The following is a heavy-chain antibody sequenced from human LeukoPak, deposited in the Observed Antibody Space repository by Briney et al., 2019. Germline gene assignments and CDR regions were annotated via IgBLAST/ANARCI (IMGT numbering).Heavy chain of an antibody. V-gene: IGHV4-39*01. CDR2: IYFSGST. D-gene: IGHD2-2*01. CDR3: ARVGIVVVGDCFDP. CDR1: GGSISNTRYY. J-gene: IGHJ5*02. Sequence: SETLSLTCNVSGGSISNTRYYWAWVRQPPGKGLEWIGSIYFSGSTYYTPSLKSRVTISIDTSKNQFSLRLSSVTAADTAVYYCARVGIVVVGDCFDPWGQGILVTVSS.